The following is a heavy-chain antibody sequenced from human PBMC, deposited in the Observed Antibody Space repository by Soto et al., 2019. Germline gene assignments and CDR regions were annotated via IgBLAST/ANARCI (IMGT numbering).Heavy chain of an antibody. CDR1: GFIFSNAW. CDR3: AKCSSSPPNWFES. J-gene: IGHJ5*01. CDR2: IKRKTDGGTT. V-gene: IGHV3-15*07. D-gene: IGHD6-13*01. Sequence: GSLRLSCAASGFIFSNAWMNWVRQAPGKGLEWVGRIKRKTDGGTTDYAAPVKGRFSISRDDSKNTLYLQMNSLKTEDTAVYYCAKCSSSPPNWFESWGQGTLVTVSS.